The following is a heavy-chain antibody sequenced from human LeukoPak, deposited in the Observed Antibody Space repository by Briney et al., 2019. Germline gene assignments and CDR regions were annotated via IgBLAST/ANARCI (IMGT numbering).Heavy chain of an antibody. J-gene: IGHJ6*03. CDR3: ARVEEGYGSGRRENYYYYYMDV. CDR1: GGSISSYY. CDR2: IHYSGST. V-gene: IGHV4-59*01. D-gene: IGHD3-10*01. Sequence: RASETLSLTCTVSGGSISSYYWSWFRQPPGKGLEWIGYIHYSGSTNYNPSLKSRVTISVDTSKNQFSLKLTSVTAADTAVYYCARVEEGYGSGRRENYYYYYMDVWGKGTTVTISS.